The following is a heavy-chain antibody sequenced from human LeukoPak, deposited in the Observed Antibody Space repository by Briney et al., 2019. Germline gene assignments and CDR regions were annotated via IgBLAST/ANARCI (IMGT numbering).Heavy chain of an antibody. J-gene: IGHJ6*04. CDR2: ISSSSSYI. V-gene: IGHV3-21*01. Sequence: PGRSLRLSCAASGFTFSSYGMHWVRQAPGKGLEWVSSISSSSSYIYYADSVKGRFTISRDNAKNSLYLQMNSLRAEDTAVYYCARVWSGSENCCYYGMDVWGKGTTVTVSS. CDR3: ARVWSGSENCCYYGMDV. CDR1: GFTFSSYG. D-gene: IGHD3-10*01.